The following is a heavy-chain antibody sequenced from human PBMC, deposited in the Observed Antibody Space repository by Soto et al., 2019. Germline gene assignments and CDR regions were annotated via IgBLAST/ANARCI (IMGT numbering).Heavy chain of an antibody. CDR2: INSDGNIT. CDR1: GFTFSSYW. J-gene: IGHJ4*02. CDR3: ARNTMAGQFDY. V-gene: IGHV3-74*01. D-gene: IGHD6-19*01. Sequence: GGSLRLSCAASGFTFSSYWMHWVRQAPGKGLVWVSRINSDGNITSYADSVKGRFTISRDNAKNSLYLQMNSLRAEDTAVYYCARNTMAGQFDYWGQGTLVTVSS.